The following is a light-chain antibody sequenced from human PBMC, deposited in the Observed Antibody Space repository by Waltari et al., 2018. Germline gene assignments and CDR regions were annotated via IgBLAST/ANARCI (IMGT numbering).Light chain of an antibody. V-gene: IGKV1-39*01. CDR1: QSISRH. Sequence: DIQMTQSPSSLSASVGDRVTITCRASQSISRHLNWYQQKSGKAPKFLIHAASSLQSGVPSRFSGSGSGTDFTLTITSLQPEDFVTYYCQQSYSTPFTFGPGTKVDVE. CDR3: QQSYSTPFT. CDR2: AAS. J-gene: IGKJ3*01.